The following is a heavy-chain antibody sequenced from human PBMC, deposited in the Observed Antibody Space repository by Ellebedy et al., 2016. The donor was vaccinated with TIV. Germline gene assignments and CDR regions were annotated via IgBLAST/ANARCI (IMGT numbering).Heavy chain of an antibody. CDR1: GFSSYA. V-gene: IGHV3-30*04. D-gene: IGHD2-15*01. CDR2: ISYDGSNK. CDR3: ARDRCSGGTCSHDY. J-gene: IGHJ4*02. Sequence: GGSLRLXXAASGFSSYAMHWVRQAPGKGLEWVALISYDGSNKYYADSVKGRFTISRDNSKNTLCLQMNSLRAEDTAVYYCARDRCSGGTCSHDYWGQGTLVTVSS.